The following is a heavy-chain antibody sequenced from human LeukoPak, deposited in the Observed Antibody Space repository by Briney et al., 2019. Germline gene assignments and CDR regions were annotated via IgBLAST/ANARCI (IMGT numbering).Heavy chain of an antibody. CDR1: GFTVSSNY. J-gene: IGHJ3*02. D-gene: IGHD3-22*01. V-gene: IGHV3-66*01. Sequence: PGGSLRLSCAASGFTVSSNYMSWVRQAPGKGLEWVSVIYSGGSTYYADSVKGRFTISRDNSKNTLYLQMNSLRAEDTAVYYCARVYYYDSSGYYSWDAFDIWGQGTMVTVSS. CDR2: IYSGGST. CDR3: ARVYYYDSSGYYSWDAFDI.